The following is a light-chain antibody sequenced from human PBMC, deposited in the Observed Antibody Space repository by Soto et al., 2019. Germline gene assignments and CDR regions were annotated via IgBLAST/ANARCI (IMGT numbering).Light chain of an antibody. CDR3: TSYTGNNNLGV. Sequence: QSALTQPPSASGSPGQSVTISCTGSSSDVGDYDFVSWYQHHPDKAPKLIIYEVNKRPSRVPDRFSGSKSGNTASLTVSGLQSEDEADYYCTSYTGNNNLGVFGGGTKVTVL. V-gene: IGLV2-8*01. J-gene: IGLJ3*02. CDR2: EVN. CDR1: SSDVGDYDF.